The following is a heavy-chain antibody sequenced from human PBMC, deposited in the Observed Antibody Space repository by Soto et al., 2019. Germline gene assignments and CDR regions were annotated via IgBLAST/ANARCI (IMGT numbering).Heavy chain of an antibody. V-gene: IGHV1-3*01. D-gene: IGHD3-10*01. CDR3: TRDPGRSWFDP. CDR1: GYTFTTYS. J-gene: IGHJ5*02. Sequence: GASVKVCSKASGYTFTTYSLHWLRQAPGQRLEWMRWINSGNGDTKYSQTFQGRVTITSDTSASTAYMELSSLRSEDTAVYYCTRDPGRSWFDPWGQGTLVTVSS. CDR2: INSGNGDT.